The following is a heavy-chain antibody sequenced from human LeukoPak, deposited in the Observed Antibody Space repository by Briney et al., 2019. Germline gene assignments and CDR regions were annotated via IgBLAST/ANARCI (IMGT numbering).Heavy chain of an antibody. V-gene: IGHV3-7*01. CDR1: GFTFSSYW. CDR2: IKQDGSEK. CDR3: AKDRQWLALIYYGMDV. D-gene: IGHD6-19*01. Sequence: GGSLRLSCAASGFTFSSYWMSWVRQAPGKGLEWVANIKQDGSEKYYVDSVKGRFTISRDNAKNSLYLQMNSLRAEDTAVYYCAKDRQWLALIYYGMDVWGQGTTVTVSS. J-gene: IGHJ6*02.